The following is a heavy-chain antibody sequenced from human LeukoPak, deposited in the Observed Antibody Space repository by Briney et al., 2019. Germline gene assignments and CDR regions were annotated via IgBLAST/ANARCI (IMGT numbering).Heavy chain of an antibody. D-gene: IGHD1-26*01. CDR2: IKPDGTEK. Sequence: PGRSLRLSCAASGFTFSKSWMSWVRQAPGKGLECVANIKPDGTEKYYVDSVKGRFTISRDNAKNSLYLQMNSLRAEDTAVYYCTSGNYFDYWGQGTLVTVSS. CDR1: GFTFSKSW. V-gene: IGHV3-7*01. CDR3: TSGNYFDY. J-gene: IGHJ4*02.